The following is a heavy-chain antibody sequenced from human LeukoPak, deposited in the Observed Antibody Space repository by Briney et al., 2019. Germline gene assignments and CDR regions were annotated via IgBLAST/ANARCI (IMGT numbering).Heavy chain of an antibody. CDR2: VYHSGST. V-gene: IGHV4-30-2*01. J-gene: IGHJ5*02. Sequence: PSETLSLTCTVSGGSISSGDYYWSWIRQPPGKGLEWIGYVYHSGSTYYNPSLKSRVTISVDRSKNQFSLKLSSVTAADTAIYYCARFGQLHPDSWFDPWGQGTLVTVSS. D-gene: IGHD2-2*01. CDR3: ARFGQLHPDSWFDP. CDR1: GGSISSGDYY.